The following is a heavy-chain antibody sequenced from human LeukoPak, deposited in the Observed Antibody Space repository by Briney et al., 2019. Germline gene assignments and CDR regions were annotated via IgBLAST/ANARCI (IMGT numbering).Heavy chain of an antibody. CDR1: GGPIYSYY. CDR2: LYPGVSTN. Sequence: SETLSLTCTVSGGPIYSYYWSWIRQTAGKGLEWIGRLYPGVSTNNYNPSLKSRVSMSVDTSKNQFALKLSAVTAADTAVYYCARSKFYDSTGYSPGHYMDVWGKGTTVTVSS. CDR3: ARSKFYDSTGYSPGHYMDV. D-gene: IGHD3-22*01. V-gene: IGHV4-4*07. J-gene: IGHJ6*03.